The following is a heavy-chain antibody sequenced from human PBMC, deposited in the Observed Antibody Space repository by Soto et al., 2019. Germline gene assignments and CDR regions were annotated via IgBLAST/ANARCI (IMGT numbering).Heavy chain of an antibody. Sequence: SETLSLTCAVYGGSLRGYYWSWIRQPPGKGLEWIGEINHSGSTNYNPSVKRRVTISVDTSKNQFSLKLSSVTAADTAVYYCARDDGANYYYYGMDVWGQGTTVTVSS. CDR1: GGSLRGYY. J-gene: IGHJ6*02. CDR2: INHSGST. CDR3: ARDDGANYYYYGMDV. D-gene: IGHD4-17*01. V-gene: IGHV4-34*01.